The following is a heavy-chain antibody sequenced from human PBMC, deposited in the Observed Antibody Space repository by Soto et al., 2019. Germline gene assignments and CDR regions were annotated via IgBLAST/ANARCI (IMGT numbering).Heavy chain of an antibody. V-gene: IGHV1-8*01. CDR1: GYTFTSYD. CDR3: ARASYSSGWWIY. D-gene: IGHD6-19*01. Sequence: VKVSXKASGYTFTSYDINWVRQATGQGLEWMGWMNPNSGNTGYAQKFQGRVTMTRNTSISTAYMELSSLRSEDTAVYYCARASYSSGWWIYWGQGTLVTVSS. J-gene: IGHJ4*02. CDR2: MNPNSGNT.